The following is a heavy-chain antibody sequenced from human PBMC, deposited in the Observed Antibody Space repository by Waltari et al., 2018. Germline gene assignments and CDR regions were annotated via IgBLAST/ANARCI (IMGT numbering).Heavy chain of an antibody. D-gene: IGHD4-17*01. V-gene: IGHV1-24*01. J-gene: IGHJ5*02. Sequence: QVQLVQSGAEVKKPGASVKVSCKVSGYTLTELSMHWVRQAPGKGREWMGGFDPEDGSTNYEQKFQGRVTMTEDTSTDTAYMWVSSLRSEDTAVYYCATSYGDENWFDPWGQGTLVTVSS. CDR2: FDPEDGST. CDR3: ATSYGDENWFDP. CDR1: GYTLTELS.